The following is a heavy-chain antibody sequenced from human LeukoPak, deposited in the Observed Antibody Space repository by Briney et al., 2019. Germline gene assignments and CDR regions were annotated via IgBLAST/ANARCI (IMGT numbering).Heavy chain of an antibody. CDR2: INPNSGGT. CDR1: GYTFIGYF. V-gene: IGHV1-2*02. D-gene: IGHD3-22*01. J-gene: IGHJ3*02. Sequence: ASVKVSCKASGYTFIGYFMHWVRQAPGQGLEWMGWINPNSGGTNYAQKFQGRVTMTRDTSISTAYMELSRLRSDDTAVYYCARDLFPYYYDSSGYFGAFDIWGQGTMVTVSS. CDR3: ARDLFPYYYDSSGYFGAFDI.